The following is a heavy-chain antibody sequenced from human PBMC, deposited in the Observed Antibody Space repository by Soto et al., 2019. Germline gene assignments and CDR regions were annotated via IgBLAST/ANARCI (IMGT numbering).Heavy chain of an antibody. CDR3: ARGNYYDSSGYYYVGDY. CDR1: GFTFSSYS. D-gene: IGHD3-22*01. V-gene: IGHV3-21*01. CDR2: ISSSSSYI. J-gene: IGHJ4*02. Sequence: EVQLVESGGGLVKPGGSLRLSCAASGFTFSSYSMNWVRQDPGKGLEWVSSISSSSSYIYYADSVKGRFTISRDNAKNSLYLQMNSLRAEDTAVYYCARGNYYDSSGYYYVGDYWGQGTLVTVSS.